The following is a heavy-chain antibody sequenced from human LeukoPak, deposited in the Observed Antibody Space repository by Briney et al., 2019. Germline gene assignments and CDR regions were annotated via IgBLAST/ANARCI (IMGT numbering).Heavy chain of an antibody. V-gene: IGHV1-2*02. CDR2: INPNSGGT. J-gene: IGHJ5*02. CDR1: GYTSTGYY. Sequence: ASVKVSCKASGYTSTGYYLHWVRQAPGQGLEWMGWINPNSGGTNYAQKFQGRVTMTRDTSITTAYMELSRLTSDDTAVYYCARGSNWGWNWFDPWGQGTLVTVSS. CDR3: ARGSNWGWNWFDP. D-gene: IGHD7-27*01.